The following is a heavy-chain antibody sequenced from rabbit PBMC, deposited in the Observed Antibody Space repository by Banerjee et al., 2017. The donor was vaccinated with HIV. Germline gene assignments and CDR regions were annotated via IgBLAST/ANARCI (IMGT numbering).Heavy chain of an antibody. CDR3: ARDLAGVIGWNFNL. J-gene: IGHJ4*01. V-gene: IGHV1S40*01. CDR1: GFTLSSYW. CDR2: IYTGSSGYT. Sequence: QSLEESGGDLVKPGASLTLTCTASGFTLSSYWMYWVRQAPGKGLEWIACIYTGSSGYTYYASWAKGRFTISKTSSTTVTLQMTSLTAADTATYFCARDLAGVIGWNFNLWGQGTLVTVS. D-gene: IGHD4-1*01.